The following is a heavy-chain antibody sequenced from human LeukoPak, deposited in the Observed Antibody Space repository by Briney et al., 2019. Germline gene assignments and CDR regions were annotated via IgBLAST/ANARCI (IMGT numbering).Heavy chain of an antibody. V-gene: IGHV1-2*02. D-gene: IGHD6-13*01. CDR2: INPNSGGT. CDR1: GYTFTSYG. J-gene: IGHJ5*02. CDR3: ARGIAAAGTINNWFDP. Sequence: ASVKVSCKASGYTFTSYGISWVRQAPGQGLEWMGWINPNSGGTNYAQKFQGRVTMTRDTSISTAYMELSRLRSDDTAVYYCARGIAAAGTINNWFDPWGQGTLVTVSS.